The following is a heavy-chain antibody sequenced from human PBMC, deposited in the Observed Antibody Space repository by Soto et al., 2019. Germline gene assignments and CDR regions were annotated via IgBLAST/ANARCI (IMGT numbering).Heavy chain of an antibody. V-gene: IGHV6-1*01. CDR3: AGDSSSSDYYYYYGMDV. J-gene: IGHJ6*02. CDR1: GDSVSSNSAA. CDR2: TYYRSKWYN. Sequence: PSQTLSLTCAISGDSVSSNSAAWNWIRQSPSRGLEWLGRTYYRSKWYNDYAVSVKSRITINPDTSKNQFSLQLNSVTPEDTAVYYCAGDSSSSDYYYYYGMDVWGQGTTVTVSS. D-gene: IGHD6-6*01.